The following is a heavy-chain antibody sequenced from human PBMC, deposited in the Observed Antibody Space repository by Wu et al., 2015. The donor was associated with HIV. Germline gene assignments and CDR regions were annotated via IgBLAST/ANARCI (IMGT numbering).Heavy chain of an antibody. V-gene: IGHV1-46*03. CDR3: ARDVAQQWPSDAFDI. CDR1: GGTFSSYA. CDR2: INPSGGST. D-gene: IGHD6-19*01. J-gene: IGHJ3*02. Sequence: QVQLVQSGAEVKKPGSSVKVSCKASGGTFSSYAISWVRQAPGQGLEWMGIINPSGGSTSYAQKFQGRVTMTRDTSTSTVYMELSSLRSEDTAVYYCARDVAQQWPSDAFDIWGQGTMVTVSS.